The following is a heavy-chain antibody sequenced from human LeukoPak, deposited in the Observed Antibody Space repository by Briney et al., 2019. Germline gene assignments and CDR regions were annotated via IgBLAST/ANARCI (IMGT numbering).Heavy chain of an antibody. CDR2: VRTKTHGGAP. V-gene: IGHV3-49*03. J-gene: IGHJ5*02. CDR3: ARVNFRDYRGYTWFEP. D-gene: IGHD3-10*01. Sequence: PGGSLRLSCKGSGVTFGDYAVTWFRQAPGKGLEWVGFVRTKTHGGAPETAASVKGRFNVSRDDSEGIAYLQMTSLRTEDTAMCYCARVNFRDYRGYTWFEPWGQGTLVTVSS. CDR1: GVTFGDYA.